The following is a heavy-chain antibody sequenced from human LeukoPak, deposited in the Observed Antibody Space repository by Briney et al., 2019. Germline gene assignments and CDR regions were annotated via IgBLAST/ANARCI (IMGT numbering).Heavy chain of an antibody. Sequence: PGGSLRLSCAASGFTFSDYYMSWIRQAPAKRLEWVSYISSCGSTIYYADSVKGRFTISRDNAKNSLYLQMNSLRAEDTAVYYCARESSGLLGFDYWGQGTLVTVSS. V-gene: IGHV3-11*04. CDR1: GFTFSDYY. CDR3: ARESSGLLGFDY. D-gene: IGHD2/OR15-2a*01. CDR2: ISSCGSTI. J-gene: IGHJ4*02.